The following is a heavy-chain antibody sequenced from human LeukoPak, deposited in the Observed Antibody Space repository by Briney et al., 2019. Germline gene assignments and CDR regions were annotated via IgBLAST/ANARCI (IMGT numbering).Heavy chain of an antibody. J-gene: IGHJ4*02. CDR2: IHYSGST. Sequence: SETLSLTRTVSGGSISSSNYYWDWVRQPPGQGLEWIGSIHYSGSTYYNPSLRSRVTISVDTSKNQFSLKMSSVTAADTAVYYCAKTTGRGTVDPGTSGYITFWGQGTLVTVSS. D-gene: IGHD1-26*01. CDR1: GGSISSSNYY. V-gene: IGHV4-39*01. CDR3: AKTTGRGTVDPGTSGYITF.